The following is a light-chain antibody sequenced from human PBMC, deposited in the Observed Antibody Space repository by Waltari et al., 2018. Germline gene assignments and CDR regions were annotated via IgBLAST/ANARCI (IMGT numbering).Light chain of an antibody. CDR1: SSDIGSCNF. CDR3: SSFTTNPTGM. J-gene: IGLJ3*02. Sequence: QSALTQPASVSESPGQSITISCTGSSSDIGSCNFVSWYQQHPGKAPKLIIYDVTKRPSGVSDRFSGSKSGNTASLTISGLQTEDEAHYYCSSFTTNPTGMFGGGTKLTVL. CDR2: DVT. V-gene: IGLV2-14*03.